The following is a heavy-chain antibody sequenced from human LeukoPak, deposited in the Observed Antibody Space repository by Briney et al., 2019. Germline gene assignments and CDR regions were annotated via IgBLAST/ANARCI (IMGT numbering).Heavy chain of an antibody. J-gene: IGHJ4*02. CDR2: IYYSGST. CDR3: ARETTMVRGVINYSDY. D-gene: IGHD3-10*01. CDR1: GGSISSYY. Sequence: PSETLSLTCTVSGGSISSYYWSWIRQPPGKGLEWIGYIYYSGSTNYNPSLKSRVTISVDTSKNQFSLKLSSVTAADTAVYYCARETTMVRGVINYSDYWGQGTLVTVSS. V-gene: IGHV4-59*01.